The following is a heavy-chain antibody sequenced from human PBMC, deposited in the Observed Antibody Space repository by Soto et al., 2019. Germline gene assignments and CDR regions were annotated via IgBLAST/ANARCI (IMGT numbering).Heavy chain of an antibody. V-gene: IGHV1-69*01. J-gene: IGHJ4*02. CDR2: IIPTFGTP. D-gene: IGHD3-10*01. Sequence: QVQLVQSGAEVKKPGSSVKVSCKVSGGPFSSFAIAWVRQAPGQGLEWMGGIIPTFGTPNYAQKFQGRVTISADDSTTTAQMELRSLRSEDTAVYFCARVRHYGSGSYSFWGQGTLVTVSS. CDR1: GGPFSSFA. CDR3: ARVRHYGSGSYSF.